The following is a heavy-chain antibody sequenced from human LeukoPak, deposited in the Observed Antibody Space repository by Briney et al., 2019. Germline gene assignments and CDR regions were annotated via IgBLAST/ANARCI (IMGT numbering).Heavy chain of an antibody. Sequence: GGSLRLSCAASGFTFSSYSMNWVRQARGKGLEWVSSISSSSSYIYYADSVKGRFTISRDSAKNSLYLQMNSLRAEDAAVYYCAKDRWVAVAATGAFDIWGQGTMVTVSS. J-gene: IGHJ3*02. CDR1: GFTFSSYS. D-gene: IGHD6-19*01. CDR3: AKDRWVAVAATGAFDI. CDR2: ISSSSSYI. V-gene: IGHV3-21*01.